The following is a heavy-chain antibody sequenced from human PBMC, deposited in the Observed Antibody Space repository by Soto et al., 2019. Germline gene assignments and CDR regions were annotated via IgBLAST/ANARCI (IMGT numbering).Heavy chain of an antibody. CDR1: GGTFSSYA. CDR2: IIPIFGTA. V-gene: IGHV1-69*01. D-gene: IGHD3-10*01. CDR3: SRTSEGRLLISYWFDP. J-gene: IGHJ5*02. Sequence: QVQLVQSGAEVKKPGSSVKVSCKASGGTFSSYAISWVRQAPGQGLEWMGGIIPIFGTANYAQKFQGRVTITADEYTSTAYMELSSLRSEDTAVYYCSRTSEGRLLISYWFDPWGHGTLVTVSS.